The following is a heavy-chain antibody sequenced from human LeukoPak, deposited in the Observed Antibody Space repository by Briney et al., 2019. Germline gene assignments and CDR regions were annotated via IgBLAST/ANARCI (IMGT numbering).Heavy chain of an antibody. CDR2: ISSNGGST. Sequence: GGSLRLSCAASGFTFSSYGMHWVRQAPGKGLEYVSAISSNGGSTYYANSVKGGFTISRDNSKNTLYLQMGSLRAEDMAVYYCARDPGGNSGAAIGAFDIWGQGTMVTVSS. D-gene: IGHD4-23*01. CDR1: GFTFSSYG. V-gene: IGHV3-64*01. CDR3: ARDPGGNSGAAIGAFDI. J-gene: IGHJ3*02.